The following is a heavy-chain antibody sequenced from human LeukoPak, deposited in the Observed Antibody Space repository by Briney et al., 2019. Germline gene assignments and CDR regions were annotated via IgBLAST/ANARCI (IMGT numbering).Heavy chain of an antibody. D-gene: IGHD5-24*01. CDR3: ARHPDGYLTWSDY. Sequence: SETLSLTCTVSGGSISSNSCYGVWIRQPPGKGLEWIGSIYYSGRTYYNPSLKSRVTISVHTSTTQFSPKLSSVTAADPAVYYCARHPDGYLTWSDYWGQGTLVTVSS. CDR1: GGSISSNSCY. J-gene: IGHJ4*02. CDR2: IYYSGRT. V-gene: IGHV4-39*01.